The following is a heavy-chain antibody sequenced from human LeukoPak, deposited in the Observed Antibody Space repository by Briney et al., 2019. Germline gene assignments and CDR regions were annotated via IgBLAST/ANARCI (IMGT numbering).Heavy chain of an antibody. CDR3: ATGPGDYDY. CDR2: MNPNSGNT. V-gene: IGHV1-8*02. J-gene: IGHJ4*02. CDR1: GGTFSSYA. Sequence: ASVTVSCKASGGTFSSYAISWVRQATGQGLEWMGWMNPNSGNTGYAQKFQGRVTMTEDTSTDTAYMELSSLRSEDTAVYYCATGPGDYDYWGQGTLVTVSS. D-gene: IGHD4-17*01.